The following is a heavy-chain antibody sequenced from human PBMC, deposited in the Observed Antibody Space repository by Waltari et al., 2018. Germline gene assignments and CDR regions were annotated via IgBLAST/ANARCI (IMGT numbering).Heavy chain of an antibody. D-gene: IGHD3-10*01. CDR1: GGSITSGSIS. CDR2: IYHTGGS. CDR3: VRGSSSGYYFDL. V-gene: IGHV4-30-2*01. J-gene: IGHJ2*01. Sequence: QLQLQESGSGLVKPSETLSLTCEVSGGSITSGSISWGWIRQPPGKGLEWMGYIYHTGGSYFSPSRNSRVTISVDKSLRRCSLNLRSVTAADTAVYFCVRGSSSGYYFDLWGRGTLVTVSS.